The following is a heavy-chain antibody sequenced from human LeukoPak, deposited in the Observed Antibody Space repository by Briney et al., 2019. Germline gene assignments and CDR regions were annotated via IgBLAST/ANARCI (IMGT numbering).Heavy chain of an antibody. CDR3: ARDQFSYFAGSRFDY. V-gene: IGHV1-69*04. Sequence: SVKVSCKASGGTFSSYAISWVRQAPGQGLEWMGRIIPILGIANYAQKFQGRVTITADKSTSTAYMELNSLRAEDTAVYYCARDQFSYFAGSRFDYWGQGTLVTVSS. J-gene: IGHJ4*02. CDR2: IIPILGIA. CDR1: GGTFSSYA. D-gene: IGHD3-10*01.